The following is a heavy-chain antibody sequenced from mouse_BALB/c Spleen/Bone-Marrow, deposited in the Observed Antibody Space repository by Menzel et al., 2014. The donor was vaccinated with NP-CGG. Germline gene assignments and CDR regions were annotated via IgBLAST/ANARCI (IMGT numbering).Heavy chain of an antibody. CDR2: IDTSDSYT. J-gene: IGHJ4*01. V-gene: IGHV1-69*01. Sequence: VQLQQSGTELVMPGASVKISCKASGYAFTDRWIHWVKQRPGQGLEWIGAIDTSDSYTNYNQKFKGKATLTADESSSTTYIHLSSLTSEDSAVYYCARGGDDFSLDYWGQRTSVTVSS. CDR3: ARGGDDFSLDY. D-gene: IGHD2-4*01. CDR1: GYAFTDRW.